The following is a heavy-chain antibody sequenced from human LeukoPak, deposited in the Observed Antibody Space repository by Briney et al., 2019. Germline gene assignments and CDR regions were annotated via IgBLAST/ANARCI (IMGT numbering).Heavy chain of an antibody. V-gene: IGHV3-66*01. CDR3: ARAAPTPSYNYYDSSGYPSRDY. Sequence: HPGGSLRLSCAASGFTVSSNYMSWVRQAPGKGLEWVSVIYSGSSTYYADSVKGRFTISRDNSKNTLYLQMNSLRAEDTAVYYCARAAPTPSYNYYDSSGYPSRDYWGQGTLVTVSS. CDR2: IYSGSST. D-gene: IGHD3-22*01. CDR1: GFTVSSNY. J-gene: IGHJ4*02.